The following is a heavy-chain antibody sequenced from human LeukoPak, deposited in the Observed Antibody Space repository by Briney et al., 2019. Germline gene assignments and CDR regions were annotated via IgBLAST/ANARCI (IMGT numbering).Heavy chain of an antibody. Sequence: AGGSLRLSCAASGFTFSSYSMNWVRQAPGKGLEWVSYISSSSSTIYYADSVKGRFTISGDNAKNSLYLQMNSLRAEDTAVYYCARDLVGATTGWFDPWGQGTLVTVSS. V-gene: IGHV3-48*04. CDR2: ISSSSSTI. CDR3: ARDLVGATTGWFDP. J-gene: IGHJ5*02. CDR1: GFTFSSYS. D-gene: IGHD1-26*01.